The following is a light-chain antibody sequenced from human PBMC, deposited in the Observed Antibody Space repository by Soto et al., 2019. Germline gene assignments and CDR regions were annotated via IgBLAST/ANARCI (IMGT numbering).Light chain of an antibody. CDR2: HAS. J-gene: IGKJ1*01. CDR3: QQYMSYS. V-gene: IGKV1-5*01. Sequence: DIQMTQSPSTLPASVGDRVTITCRASQSISNSLAWYQQKPGTAPKLLIYHASTLESGVPSRFSGSGSGTEFTLTISSLQPDDFATYYCQQYMSYSFGQGTKVEIK. CDR1: QSISNS.